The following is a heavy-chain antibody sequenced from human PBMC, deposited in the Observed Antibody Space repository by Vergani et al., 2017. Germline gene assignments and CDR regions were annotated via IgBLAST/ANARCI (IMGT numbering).Heavy chain of an antibody. J-gene: IGHJ5*02. CDR3: AREVERWLYYDFWSGPINWFDP. V-gene: IGHV4-39*07. Sequence: QLQLQESGPGLVKPSETLSLTCTVSGGSISSSSYYWGWIRQPPGKGLEWIGSIYYSGSTYYNPSLKSRVTISVATSKNQFSLKLSSVTAADTAVYYCAREVERWLYYDFWSGPINWFDPWGQGTLVTVSS. CDR2: IYYSGST. D-gene: IGHD3-3*01. CDR1: GGSISSSSYY.